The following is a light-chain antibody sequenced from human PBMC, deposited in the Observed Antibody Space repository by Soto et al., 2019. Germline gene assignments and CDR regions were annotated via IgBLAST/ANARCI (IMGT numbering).Light chain of an antibody. CDR2: TAF. CDR1: QGISSH. Sequence: AIRMTQSPSSFSASTGDRVTITCRASQGISSHLAWYQVKPGKAPRLLIYTAFYLESGIPSRFSGSGSGTYFTLTITSLQSEDFAFYYCQHYFTYPLTFGGWTKLEIK. CDR3: QHYFTYPLT. J-gene: IGKJ4*01. V-gene: IGKV1-8*01.